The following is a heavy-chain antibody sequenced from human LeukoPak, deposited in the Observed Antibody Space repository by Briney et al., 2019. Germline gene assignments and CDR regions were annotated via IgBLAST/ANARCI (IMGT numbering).Heavy chain of an antibody. CDR1: GFTFSTYA. Sequence: GGSLRLSCAASGFTFSTYAIHWVRQAPGKGLEWVAVISFDVRNKYYADSVKGRFTISRDNSKNTLYLQMNSLRAEDTAVYYCAKEGVDYYDSSGYYYWFDPWGQGTLVTVSS. D-gene: IGHD3-22*01. CDR2: ISFDVRNK. V-gene: IGHV3-30*01. J-gene: IGHJ5*02. CDR3: AKEGVDYYDSSGYYYWFDP.